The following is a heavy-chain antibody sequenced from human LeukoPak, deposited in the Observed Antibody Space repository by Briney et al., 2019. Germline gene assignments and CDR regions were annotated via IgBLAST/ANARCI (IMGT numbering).Heavy chain of an antibody. V-gene: IGHV3-21*01. D-gene: IGHD3-22*01. Sequence: GGSLRLSCAASGFTFSNYNMNWFRQAPGKGLEWVSSISSSCLSVFSADSVKGRFTISRDSAKTSLYLQMNSLRAEDTAVYYCARRYDSSGFSIDYYYAMDVWGQGTTVTVSS. J-gene: IGHJ6*02. CDR2: ISSSCLSV. CDR1: GFTFSNYN. CDR3: ARRYDSSGFSIDYYYAMDV.